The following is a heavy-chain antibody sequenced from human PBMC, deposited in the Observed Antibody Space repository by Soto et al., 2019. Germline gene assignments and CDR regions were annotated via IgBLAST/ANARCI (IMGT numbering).Heavy chain of an antibody. CDR3: ARVWGGAFDF. D-gene: IGHD3-10*01. CDR2: IYYSGST. CDR1: GGSISRDY. V-gene: IGHV4-59*01. J-gene: IGHJ3*01. Sequence: SETLSLTCTVSGGSISRDYWCWIRQPPGKGLEWIGYIYYSGSTKYNPSLKSRVTISVDTSKNRLSLRLSSVTAADTAVYYCARVWGGAFDFWGQGTMVTVS.